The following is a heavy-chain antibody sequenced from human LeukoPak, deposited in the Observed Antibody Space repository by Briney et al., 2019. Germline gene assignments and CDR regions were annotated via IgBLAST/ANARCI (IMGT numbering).Heavy chain of an antibody. V-gene: IGHV4-59*08. CDR1: GGSIGTYH. CDR3: ARHDDNGWYFFDI. D-gene: IGHD6-19*01. J-gene: IGHJ4*02. CDR2: IFDSGSP. Sequence: SETLSLTCTVSGGSIGTYHWGWVRQPPGKGLEWIGYIFDSGSPNYRPALKSRVTISLDTSKNHVSLRLQSATAADTAIYYCARHDDNGWYFFDIWGQGTVVTVSS.